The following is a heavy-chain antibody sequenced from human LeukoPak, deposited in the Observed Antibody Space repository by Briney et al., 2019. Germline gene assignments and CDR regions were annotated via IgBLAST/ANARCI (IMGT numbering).Heavy chain of an antibody. CDR3: AGSPEHCSGGSCYSFYAFDI. V-gene: IGHV4-59*01. D-gene: IGHD2-15*01. Sequence: PSETLSLTCTVSGVPISSYYWSWIRQPPGKGLEWIGYIYYSGSTNYNPSLKSRVTISVDTSKNQFSLKLSSVTAADTAVYYCAGSPEHCSGGSCYSFYAFDIWGQGTMVTVSS. CDR2: IYYSGST. CDR1: GVPISSYY. J-gene: IGHJ3*02.